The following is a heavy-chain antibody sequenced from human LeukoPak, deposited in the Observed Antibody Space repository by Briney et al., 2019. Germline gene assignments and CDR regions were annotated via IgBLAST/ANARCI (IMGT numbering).Heavy chain of an antibody. CDR1: GFTFSSYA. D-gene: IGHD5-18*01. CDR2: ISGSGGST. Sequence: PGGSLRLSCAASGFTFSSYAMSWVRQAPGKGLEWVSAISGSGGSTYYADSVKGRFTISRDNSKNTLYLQMNSLRAEDTALYYCAKEQYSRGYYSYYGMDVWGQGTTVTVSS. CDR3: AKEQYSRGYYSYYGMDV. J-gene: IGHJ6*02. V-gene: IGHV3-23*01.